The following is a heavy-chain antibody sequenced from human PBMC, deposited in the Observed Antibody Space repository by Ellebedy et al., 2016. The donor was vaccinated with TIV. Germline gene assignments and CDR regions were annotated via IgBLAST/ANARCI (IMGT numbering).Heavy chain of an antibody. CDR1: GYTFTGYY. Sequence: AASVKVSCKASGYTFTGYYMHWVRQAPGQGLEWMGWINPNSGGTNYAQKFQGWVTMTRDTSISTAYMELSRLRSDDTAMYYCAREGGLRALLWFGESSRCDAFDIWGQGTMVTVSS. J-gene: IGHJ3*02. D-gene: IGHD3-10*01. CDR2: INPNSGGT. V-gene: IGHV1-2*04. CDR3: AREGGLRALLWFGESSRCDAFDI.